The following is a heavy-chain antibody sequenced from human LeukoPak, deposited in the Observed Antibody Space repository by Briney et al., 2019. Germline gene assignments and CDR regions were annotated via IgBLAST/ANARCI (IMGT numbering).Heavy chain of an antibody. D-gene: IGHD4-17*01. CDR2: IYSDGSRT. CDR1: GFTLSSNW. J-gene: IGHJ3*02. CDR3: ANGLLRDYVAAFDI. Sequence: PGGSLRLSCAGSGFTLSSNWMHWVRQGPGKGLVWVSRIYSDGSRTNYADSVKGRFTISGDNSKNTLYLQMNSLRAEDTAVYYCANGLLRDYVAAFDIWGQGTMVTVSS. V-gene: IGHV3-74*01.